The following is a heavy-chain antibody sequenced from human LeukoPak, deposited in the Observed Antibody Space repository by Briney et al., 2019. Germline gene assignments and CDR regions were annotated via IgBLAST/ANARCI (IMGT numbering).Heavy chain of an antibody. CDR3: ARGRGWYVGYFDY. V-gene: IGHV1-3*01. CDR2: INAGNGNT. D-gene: IGHD6-19*01. CDR1: GGTFSSYA. J-gene: IGHJ4*02. Sequence: ASVKVSCKASGGTFSSYAISWVRQAPGQGLEWMGWINAGNGNTKYSQKFQGRVTITRDTSASTAYMELSSLRSEDTAVYYCARGRGWYVGYFDYWGQRTLVTVSS.